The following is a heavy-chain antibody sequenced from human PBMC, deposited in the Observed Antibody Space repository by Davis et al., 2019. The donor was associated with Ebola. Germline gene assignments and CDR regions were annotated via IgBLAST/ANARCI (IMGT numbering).Heavy chain of an antibody. Sequence: GESLKISCAASGFTFSSYGMHWVRQAPGKGLEWVAVIWYDGSNKYYADSVKGRFTISRDNSKNTLYLQMNSLRAEDTAVYYCARGFHSSSHGSPFDYWGQGTLVTVSS. V-gene: IGHV3-33*01. J-gene: IGHJ4*02. CDR2: IWYDGSNK. D-gene: IGHD6-13*01. CDR3: ARGFHSSSHGSPFDY. CDR1: GFTFSSYG.